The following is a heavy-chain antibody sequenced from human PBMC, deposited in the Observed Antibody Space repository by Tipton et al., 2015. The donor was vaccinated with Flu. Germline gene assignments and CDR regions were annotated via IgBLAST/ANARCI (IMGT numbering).Heavy chain of an antibody. Sequence: GLVKPSETLFLTCSISGGSLSSFHWTWIRQSPEKGLEWIGRIYSSGRTNYNPSLEGRVTMSLDTSKNQFSLRLTHVTAADTATYFCAREGVPGYSYGYNYFDPWGQGILVTVSS. CDR3: AREGVPGYSYGYNYFDP. CDR1: GGSLSSFH. D-gene: IGHD5-18*01. CDR2: IYSSGRT. J-gene: IGHJ5*02. V-gene: IGHV4-4*07.